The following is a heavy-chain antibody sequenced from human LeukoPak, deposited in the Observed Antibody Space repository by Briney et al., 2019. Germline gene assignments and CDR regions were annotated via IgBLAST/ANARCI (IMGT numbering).Heavy chain of an antibody. CDR1: GGTFSSYA. CDR2: IIPIFGTA. J-gene: IGHJ5*02. D-gene: IGHD3-10*01. Sequence: SVKVSCKASGGTFSSYAISWVRQAPGQGLEWRGGIIPIFGTANYAQKFRGRVTITADESTSTAYMELSSLRSEDTAVYYCASSTMVRGVIPNNWFDPWGQGTLVTVSS. CDR3: ASSTMVRGVIPNNWFDP. V-gene: IGHV1-69*13.